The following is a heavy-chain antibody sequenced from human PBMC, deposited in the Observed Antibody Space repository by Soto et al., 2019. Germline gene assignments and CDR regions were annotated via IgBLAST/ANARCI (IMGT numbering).Heavy chain of an antibody. CDR3: ASIPKRGYSYGIDY. Sequence: QVQLQESGPGLVKPSQTLSLTCNVSGGSISSGTSYWTWIRQHPGQGLEWIGHIYFTGATYSNPSVRSPLNMSVDTPKNHFSPTLTSVTAADTATYFCASIPKRGYSYGIDYWGQATLVTVSS. V-gene: IGHV4-31*01. J-gene: IGHJ4*02. D-gene: IGHD2-21*02. CDR2: IYFTGAT. CDR1: GGSISSGTSY.